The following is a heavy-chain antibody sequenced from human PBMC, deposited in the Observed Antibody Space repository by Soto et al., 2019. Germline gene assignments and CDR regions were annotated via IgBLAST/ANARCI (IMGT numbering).Heavy chain of an antibody. V-gene: IGHV4-30-4*01. CDR2: IYYSGST. CDR3: ARVNRITMIVEYFDY. CDR1: GGSISSGDYY. Sequence: PSETLSLTCTVSGGSISSGDYYWSWIRQPPGKGLEWIGYIYYSGSTYYNPSLKSRVTISVDTSKNQFSLKLSSVTAADTAVYYCARVNRITMIVEYFDYWGQGTLVTVSS. D-gene: IGHD3-22*01. J-gene: IGHJ4*02.